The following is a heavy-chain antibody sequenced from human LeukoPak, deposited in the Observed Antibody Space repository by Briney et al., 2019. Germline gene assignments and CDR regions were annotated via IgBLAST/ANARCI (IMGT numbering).Heavy chain of an antibody. CDR3: VRETFIAMVGSHALDI. D-gene: IGHD6-19*01. CDR1: GFTFSSSW. CDR2: IYSDGRTA. V-gene: IGHV3-74*01. Sequence: GGSLRLSCVASGFTFSSSWMHWVRQAPGKGLVWVSRIYSDGRTADYADSVRGRFTISRDNAKNMLYLQMSGLNAEDTAVYYCVRETFIAMVGSHALDIWGQGTMVTVSS. J-gene: IGHJ3*02.